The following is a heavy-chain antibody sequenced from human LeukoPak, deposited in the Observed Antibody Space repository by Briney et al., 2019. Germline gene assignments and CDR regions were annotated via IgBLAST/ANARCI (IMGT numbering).Heavy chain of an antibody. Sequence: SETLSLTCTVSGGSISSNYWSWIRQPPGKGLEWIGYIYDGGKTDYNPSLKSRVTISVDTSKNQFSLKLTSMTTADTAVYYCARAPYTSGLDVFDIWGKGTLVTVAS. CDR3: ARAPYTSGLDVFDI. CDR2: IYDGGKT. CDR1: GGSISSNY. V-gene: IGHV4-59*01. J-gene: IGHJ3*02. D-gene: IGHD6-19*01.